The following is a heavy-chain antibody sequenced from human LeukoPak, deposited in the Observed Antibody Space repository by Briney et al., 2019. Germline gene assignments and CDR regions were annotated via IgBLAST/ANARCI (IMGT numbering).Heavy chain of an antibody. V-gene: IGHV3-23*01. CDR3: AGSSSSSDYYYYYMDV. CDR1: GFTFSSYA. J-gene: IGHJ6*03. Sequence: PGGSLRLSCAASGFTFSSYAMSWVRHAPGKGLEWVSAISGSGGSTYYADSVKGRFTISRDNSKNTLYLQMNSLRAEDTAVYYCAGSSSSSDYYYYYMDVWGKGTTVTVSS. CDR2: ISGSGGST. D-gene: IGHD6-6*01.